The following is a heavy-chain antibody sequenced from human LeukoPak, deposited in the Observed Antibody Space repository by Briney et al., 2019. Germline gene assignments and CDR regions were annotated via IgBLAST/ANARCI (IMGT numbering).Heavy chain of an antibody. CDR1: GFTFSSYA. V-gene: IGHV3-15*01. Sequence: GGSLRLSCAASGFTFSSYAMSWVRQAPGKGLEWVGRIKSKTDGGTTDYAAPVKGRFTISRDDSKSTLYLQMNSLKTEDTAVYYCTTDPLTPVTILFDYWGQGTLVTVSS. CDR3: TTDPLTPVTILFDY. J-gene: IGHJ4*02. D-gene: IGHD4-17*01. CDR2: IKSKTDGGTT.